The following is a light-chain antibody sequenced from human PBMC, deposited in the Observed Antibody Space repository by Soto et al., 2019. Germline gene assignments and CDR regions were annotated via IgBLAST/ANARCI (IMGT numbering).Light chain of an antibody. V-gene: IGKV1-33*01. CDR1: QDISNY. Sequence: DIQMTQSPSSLSASVGDRVTITCQASQDISNYLNWYQKKAGKAPKLLIYDASNLEIGVPSRFSGSGSGTDFTFTISSLQPEDIATYYCQQYDNLPMTFGQGTRLEIK. CDR2: DAS. J-gene: IGKJ5*01. CDR3: QQYDNLPMT.